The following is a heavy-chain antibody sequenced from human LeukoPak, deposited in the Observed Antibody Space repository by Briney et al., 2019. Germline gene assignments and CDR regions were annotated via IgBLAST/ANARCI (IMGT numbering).Heavy chain of an antibody. J-gene: IGHJ6*01. CDR1: GGSISGYY. D-gene: IGHD3-3*01. CDR2: INYSGST. Sequence: SETLSLTCAVSGGSISGYYWSWIRQPPGKGLEWIGDINYSGSTNYNPSLKSRVTISVDTSKNQFSLKLSSVTAADTAVYYCARLPLRFLEWLDGMDVWGQGTTVTVSS. CDR3: ARLPLRFLEWLDGMDV. V-gene: IGHV4-59*08.